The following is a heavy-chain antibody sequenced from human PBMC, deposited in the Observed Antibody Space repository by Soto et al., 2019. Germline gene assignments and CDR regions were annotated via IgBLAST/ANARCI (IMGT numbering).Heavy chain of an antibody. J-gene: IGHJ4*02. CDR2: ISSSGTTI. D-gene: IGHD2-15*01. CDR3: ANYCSGGSCAGFDY. Sequence: SLRLSCAASGFTFSDYYMSWIRQAPGKGLEWVSYISSSGTTIYYADSVKGRFTISRDNAKNSLYLQMNSLRAEDTAVYYCANYCSGGSCAGFDYWGQGTLVTVSS. V-gene: IGHV3-11*01. CDR1: GFTFSDYY.